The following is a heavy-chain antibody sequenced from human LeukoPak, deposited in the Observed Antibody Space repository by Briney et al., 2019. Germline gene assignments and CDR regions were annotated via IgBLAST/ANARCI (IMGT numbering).Heavy chain of an antibody. V-gene: IGHV1-18*01. CDR2: ISAYNGNT. CDR3: ARKIPSYCSSTSCYTYFDY. D-gene: IGHD2-2*02. J-gene: IGHJ4*02. Sequence: ASVKVSCKASGYTFTSYGISWVRQAPGQGLEWMGWISAYNGNTNYAQKLQGRVTKTTDTSTSTAYMELRNLRSDDTAVYYCARKIPSYCSSTSCYTYFDYWGQRTLVTVSS. CDR1: GYTFTSYG.